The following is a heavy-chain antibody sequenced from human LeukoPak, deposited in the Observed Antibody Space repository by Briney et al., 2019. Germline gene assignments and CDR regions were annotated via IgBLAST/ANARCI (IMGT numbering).Heavy chain of an antibody. V-gene: IGHV1-69*05. J-gene: IGHJ2*01. Sequence: SVKVSCKASGGTFSSYAISWVRQAPGQGLEWVGGIIPIFGTANYAQKFQGRVTITTDESTSTAYMELSSLRSEDTAVYYCARQVEAAAGTDYWYFDLWGRGTLVTVSS. D-gene: IGHD6-13*01. CDR2: IIPIFGTA. CDR3: ARQVEAAAGTDYWYFDL. CDR1: GGTFSSYA.